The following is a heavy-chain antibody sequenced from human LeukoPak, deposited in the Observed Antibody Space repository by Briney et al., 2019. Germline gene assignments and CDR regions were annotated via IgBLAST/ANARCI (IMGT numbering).Heavy chain of an antibody. D-gene: IGHD3-3*01. Sequence: SVKVSCKASGGTFSNSAISWVRQAPGQGLEWMGGIIPIFGTANYAQKFQGRVTITADESTSTAYTELSSLRSEDTAVYYCARDSAYYDFWSGVNPYYFDYWGQGTLVTVSS. CDR1: GGTFSNSA. CDR3: ARDSAYYDFWSGVNPYYFDY. V-gene: IGHV1-69*01. CDR2: IIPIFGTA. J-gene: IGHJ4*02.